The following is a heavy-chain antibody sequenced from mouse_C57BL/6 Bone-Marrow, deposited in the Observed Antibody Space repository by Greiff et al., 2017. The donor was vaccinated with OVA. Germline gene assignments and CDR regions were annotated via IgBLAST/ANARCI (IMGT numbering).Heavy chain of an antibody. Sequence: QVQLQQPGAELVMPGASVKLSCKASGYTFTSYWMHWVKQRPGQGLEWIGEIDPSDSYTNYNQTFKGKSTLTVAKSSSTAYMELSRLTSEDSEVYYCARGGYCYDSSPYAMDYWGQGTSVTVSS. D-gene: IGHD1-1*01. CDR3: ARGGYCYDSSPYAMDY. CDR2: IDPSDSYT. V-gene: IGHV1-69*01. J-gene: IGHJ4*01. CDR1: GYTFTSYW.